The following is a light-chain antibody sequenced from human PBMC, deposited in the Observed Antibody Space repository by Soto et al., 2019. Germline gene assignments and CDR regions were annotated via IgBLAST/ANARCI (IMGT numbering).Light chain of an antibody. CDR3: QQYKTYPGT. Sequence: DLQMTQSPSTLSASVGDRVTITCRASETISTWLAWYQQKPGKAPNLLIYKASTLGSGVPSRFIGSGSGTEFTLTIRGLQADDFATYYCQQYKTYPGTFGPGTKVEIK. CDR1: ETISTW. V-gene: IGKV1-5*03. CDR2: KAS. J-gene: IGKJ1*01.